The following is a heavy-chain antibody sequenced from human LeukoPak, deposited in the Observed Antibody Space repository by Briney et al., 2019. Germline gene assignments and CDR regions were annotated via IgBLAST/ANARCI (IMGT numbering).Heavy chain of an antibody. J-gene: IGHJ4*02. CDR3: ASRLYDYSNYDYFDY. CDR1: GGTFSSYA. Sequence: ASVKVSCKASGGTFSSYAISWVRQAPGHGLEGLGGIIPIFGTANYAQKFQGRVTITTDESTSTAYMELSSLRSEDTAVYYCASRLYDYSNYDYFDYWGQGTLVTVSS. CDR2: IIPIFGTA. V-gene: IGHV1-69*05. D-gene: IGHD4-11*01.